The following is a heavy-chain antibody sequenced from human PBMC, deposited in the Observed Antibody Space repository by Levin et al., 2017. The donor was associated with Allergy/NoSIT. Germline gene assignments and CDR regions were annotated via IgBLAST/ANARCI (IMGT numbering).Heavy chain of an antibody. J-gene: IGHJ4*02. CDR3: ATDVRCSGGSCYASGIDY. CDR2: ITSQTDGGTT. Sequence: AGESLKISCTASGFAFTNVWMSWVRQAPGKGLEWIGRITSQTDGGTTDYAAPVKGRFTISRDDSKNTLYLQMNSLRTEDTAVYYCATDVRCSGGSCYASGIDYWGQGTLVTVSS. CDR1: GFAFTNVW. D-gene: IGHD2-15*01. V-gene: IGHV3-15*01.